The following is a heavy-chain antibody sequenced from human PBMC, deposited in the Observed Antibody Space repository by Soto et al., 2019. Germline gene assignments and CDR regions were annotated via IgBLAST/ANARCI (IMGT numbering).Heavy chain of an antibody. V-gene: IGHV1-8*01. CDR2: MNPNSGNT. J-gene: IGHJ3*02. CDR3: ARAYLDYDESSGYYYDAFDI. D-gene: IGHD3-22*01. Sequence: ASVKVSCKASGYTFTSYDINWVRQATGQGLEWMGWMNPNSGNTGYAQKFQGRVTMTRNNSIRTAYMELSSLRSEDTAVYYCARAYLDYDESSGYYYDAFDIWGQGTMVTVSS. CDR1: GYTFTSYD.